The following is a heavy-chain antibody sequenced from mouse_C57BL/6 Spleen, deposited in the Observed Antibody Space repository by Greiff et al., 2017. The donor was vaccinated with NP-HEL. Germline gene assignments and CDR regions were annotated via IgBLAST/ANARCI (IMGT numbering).Heavy chain of an antibody. CDR3: ARNYYGSGGYYFDY. CDR1: GYTFTTYP. V-gene: IGHV1-47*01. D-gene: IGHD1-1*01. CDR2: FHPYNDDT. J-gene: IGHJ2*01. Sequence: QVHVKQSGAELVKPGASVKMSCKASGYTFTTYPIEWMKQNHGKSLEWIGNFHPYNDDTKYNEKFKGKATLTVEKSSSTVYLELSRLTSDDSAVYYCARNYYGSGGYYFDYWGQGTTLTVSS.